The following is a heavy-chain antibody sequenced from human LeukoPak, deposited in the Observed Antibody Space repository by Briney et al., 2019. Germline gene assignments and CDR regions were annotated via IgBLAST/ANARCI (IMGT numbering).Heavy chain of an antibody. J-gene: IGHJ5*02. CDR2: ISGSGGST. CDR1: GFTFSSYG. D-gene: IGHD3-22*01. CDR3: AKFGHYYDSSGCYPTAGWFDP. Sequence: GGSPRLSCAASGFTFSSYGMSWVRQAPGKGLEWVSAISGSGGSTYYADSVKGRFTISRDNSKNTLYLQMNSLRAEDTAVYYCAKFGHYYDSSGCYPTAGWFDPWGQGTLVTVSS. V-gene: IGHV3-23*01.